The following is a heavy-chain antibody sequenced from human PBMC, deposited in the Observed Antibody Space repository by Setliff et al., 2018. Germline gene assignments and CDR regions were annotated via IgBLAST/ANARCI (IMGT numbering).Heavy chain of an antibody. Sequence: SETLSLTCTVSGGSINEANYYRSWIRQPAGKGLEWIGHNYTRGSTNYNPSLRSRVSISVDTAKNHFSLRLSSVAATDTAVYYCLGLRLVPQGHTWGQGTLVTVSS. CDR1: GGSINEANYY. V-gene: IGHV4-61*09. CDR3: LGLRLVPQGHT. J-gene: IGHJ4*02. CDR2: NYTRGST. D-gene: IGHD1-26*01.